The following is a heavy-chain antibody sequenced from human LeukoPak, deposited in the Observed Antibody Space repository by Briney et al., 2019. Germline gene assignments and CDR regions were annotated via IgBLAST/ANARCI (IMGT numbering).Heavy chain of an antibody. V-gene: IGHV4-34*01. J-gene: IGHJ5*02. CDR2: INHSGST. Sequence: PSETLSLTCAVYGGSFSGYYWSWIRQPPGKGLEWIGEINHSGSTNYNPSLQSRVTISVDTSKNQFSLKLSSVTAADTAVYYCARGARRYCSGGSCYGNWFDPWGQGTLVTVSS. CDR3: ARGARRYCSGGSCYGNWFDP. CDR1: GGSFSGYY. D-gene: IGHD2-15*01.